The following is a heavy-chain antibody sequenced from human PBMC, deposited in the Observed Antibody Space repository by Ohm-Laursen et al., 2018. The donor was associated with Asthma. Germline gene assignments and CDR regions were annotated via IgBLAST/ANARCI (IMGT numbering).Heavy chain of an antibody. CDR2: FDPEDGET. CDR1: GYTLTELS. CDR3: ATDKDASNAFDI. J-gene: IGHJ3*02. Sequence: AASVKVSCKVSGYTLTELSMHWVRQAPGKGLEWMGGFDPEDGETIYAQKFQGRVTMTEDTSTDTAYMELSSLRSEDTAVYYCATDKDASNAFDIWGQGTMVTVSS. V-gene: IGHV1-24*01.